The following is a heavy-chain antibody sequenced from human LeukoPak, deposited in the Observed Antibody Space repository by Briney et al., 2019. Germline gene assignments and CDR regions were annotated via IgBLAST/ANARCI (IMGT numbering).Heavy chain of an antibody. CDR3: ARDFPGMDV. J-gene: IGHJ6*02. V-gene: IGHV3-33*01. CDR1: GFTFSSYG. Sequence: GRSLRLSCAASGFTFSSYGMHWVRQAPGKGLEWVAVIWYDGSNKYYADSVKGRFTISRDNSKNTLYLQMNSLRAEDTAVYYCARDFPGMDVWDQGTTVTVSS. CDR2: IWYDGSNK.